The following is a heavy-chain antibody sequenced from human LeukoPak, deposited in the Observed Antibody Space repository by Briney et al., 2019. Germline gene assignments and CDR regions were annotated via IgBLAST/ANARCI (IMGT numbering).Heavy chain of an antibody. CDR2: IFYSGIT. CDR3: ARHPARGTPATGDTFHI. Sequence: SETLSLTCTLSPGSIITFYWSWIRPPPGEGPGWIGYIFYSGITNYNPSGKSRVTISEDTPKNKYALKLSSVTAADTAVYYCARHPARGTPATGDTFHIWGQATMV. CDR1: PGSIITFY. V-gene: IGHV4-59*08. D-gene: IGHD1-1*01. J-gene: IGHJ3*02.